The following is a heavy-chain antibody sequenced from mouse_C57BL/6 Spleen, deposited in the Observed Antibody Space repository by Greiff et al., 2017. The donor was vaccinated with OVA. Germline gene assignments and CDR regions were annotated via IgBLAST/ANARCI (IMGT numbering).Heavy chain of an antibody. D-gene: IGHD2-4*01. J-gene: IGHJ4*01. V-gene: IGHV2-5*01. Sequence: VNLVESGPGLVQPSQSLSITCTVSGFSLTSYGVHWVRQSPGKGLEWLGVIWRGGSTDYNAAFMSRLSITKYNSKSQVFFKMNSLQADDTAIYYCAKEGLHYYAMDYWGQGTSVTVSS. CDR1: GFSLTSYG. CDR2: IWRGGST. CDR3: AKEGLHYYAMDY.